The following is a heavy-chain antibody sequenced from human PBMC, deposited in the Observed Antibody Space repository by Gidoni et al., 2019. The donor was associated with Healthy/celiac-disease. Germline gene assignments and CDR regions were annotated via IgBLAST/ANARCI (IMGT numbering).Heavy chain of an antibody. Sequence: EVQLVESGGGLVQPGGSLRLSCAASGFTFSSYEMNWVRQAPGKGLEWVSYISSSGSTIYYADSVKGRFTISRDNAKNSLYLQMNSLRAEDTAVYYCARVNFWSGYGLDYWGQGTLVTVSS. V-gene: IGHV3-48*03. J-gene: IGHJ4*02. CDR1: GFTFSSYE. CDR3: ARVNFWSGYGLDY. CDR2: ISSSGSTI. D-gene: IGHD3-3*01.